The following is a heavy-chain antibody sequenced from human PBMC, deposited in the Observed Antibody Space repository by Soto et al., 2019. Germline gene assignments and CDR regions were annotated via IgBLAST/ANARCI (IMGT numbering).Heavy chain of an antibody. CDR2: ISGSGGST. V-gene: IGHV3-23*01. D-gene: IGHD4-17*01. CDR1: GFTFISYA. Sequence: EVQLLESGGGLVQPGGSLRLSCEAFGFTFISYAISWAARAPGKGLEWVSAISGSGGSTYYATSVKGRFTISRDNSKNTLYLQMNSLRAEDTAVYYCAKTVMVTTRYFDLWGRGTLVTVSS. CDR3: AKTVMVTTRYFDL. J-gene: IGHJ2*01.